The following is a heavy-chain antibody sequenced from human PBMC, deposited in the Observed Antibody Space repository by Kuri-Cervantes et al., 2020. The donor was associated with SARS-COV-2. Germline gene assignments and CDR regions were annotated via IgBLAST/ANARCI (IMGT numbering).Heavy chain of an antibody. CDR1: GFTFTSYA. Sequence: GGSLRLSCAVSGFTFTSYAMHWVRQAPGKGLEWVALISYDGSNKYYADSVKGRFTISRDNSKNTLYLQMNSLRAEDTAVYYCTTLIDYWGQGALVTVSS. J-gene: IGHJ4*02. V-gene: IGHV3-30-3*01. CDR3: TTLIDY. CDR2: ISYDGSNK.